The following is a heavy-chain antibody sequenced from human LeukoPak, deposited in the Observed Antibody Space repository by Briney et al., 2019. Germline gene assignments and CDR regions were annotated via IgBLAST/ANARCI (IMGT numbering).Heavy chain of an antibody. CDR2: INPNSGGT. V-gene: IGHV1-2*02. CDR1: GYTFTGYY. CDR3: ARDAMVRGVKGGWLDP. D-gene: IGHD3-10*01. J-gene: IGHJ5*02. Sequence: ASVKVSCKASGYTFTGYYMHWVRQAPGQGLEWMGWINPNSGGTNYAQKLQGRVTMTRDTSISTAYMELSRLRSDDTAVYYCARDAMVRGVKGGWLDPWGQGTLVTVSS.